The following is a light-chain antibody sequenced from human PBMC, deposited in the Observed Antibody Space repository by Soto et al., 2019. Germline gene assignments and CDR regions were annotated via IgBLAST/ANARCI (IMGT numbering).Light chain of an antibody. J-gene: IGLJ3*02. CDR2: DVS. Sequence: QSALTQPASVSGSPGQSITISCTGTSSDVGGYNYVSWYQQHPGKAPKLMIYDVSNRPSGVSNRFSGSKSGNTASLTISGLQAEDEADYYRSSYTSSSPWVFGGGTKVTVL. V-gene: IGLV2-14*01. CDR3: SSYTSSSPWV. CDR1: SSDVGGYNY.